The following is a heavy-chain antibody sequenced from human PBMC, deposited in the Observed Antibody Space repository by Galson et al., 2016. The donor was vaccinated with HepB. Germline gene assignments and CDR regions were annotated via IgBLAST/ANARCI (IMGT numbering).Heavy chain of an antibody. D-gene: IGHD3-16*01. V-gene: IGHV3-33*01. J-gene: IGHJ6*02. CDR1: GFTLSGYG. Sequence: SLRLSCAASGFTLSGYGMHWVRQAPGKGLEWVAVIWYDGSNKYYEDSVKGRFTISRGSYKKTLYLQMNSLRVEETAVDYCGRQGDNYYYGMDVWGQGTTVIVSS. CDR2: IWYDGSNK. CDR3: GRQGDNYYYGMDV.